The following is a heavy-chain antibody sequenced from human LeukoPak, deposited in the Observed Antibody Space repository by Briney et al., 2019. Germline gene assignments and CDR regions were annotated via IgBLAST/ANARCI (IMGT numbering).Heavy chain of an antibody. CDR2: ISPTGSTT. CDR1: GFSFSGHW. CDR3: AKGGEMIALGY. V-gene: IGHV3-74*01. D-gene: IGHD3-22*01. Sequence: GGSLRLSCTASGFSFSGHWMHWARQLPGKGLVWVSRISPTGSTTSYADSVKGRFTVSRDNAKNTLYLQVNNLRAEDTAVYYCAKGGEMIALGYWGQGTLVTVSS. J-gene: IGHJ4*02.